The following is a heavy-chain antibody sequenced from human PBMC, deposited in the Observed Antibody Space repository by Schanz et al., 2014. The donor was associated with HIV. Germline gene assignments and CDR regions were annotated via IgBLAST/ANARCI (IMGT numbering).Heavy chain of an antibody. Sequence: EVQLVESGGGLVQPGRSLRLSCAASGFTFGTYGMSWVRQAPGKGLEWVSEITWNGAIIRYADSVKGRFTISRDNAKNSLYLQMNRLRAEDTALYYCARVWADYGMDVWGQGTTVTVS. CDR2: ITWNGAII. CDR1: GFTFGTYG. CDR3: ARVWADYGMDV. V-gene: IGHV3-20*04. D-gene: IGHD3-16*01. J-gene: IGHJ6*02.